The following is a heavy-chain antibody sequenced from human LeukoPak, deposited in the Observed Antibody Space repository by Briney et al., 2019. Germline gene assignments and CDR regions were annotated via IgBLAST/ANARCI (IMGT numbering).Heavy chain of an antibody. CDR2: IYSGGST. V-gene: IGHV3-66*01. D-gene: IGHD6-13*01. CDR3: AREAPGSSSWYDV. CDR1: GFTVSSNY. J-gene: IGHJ4*02. Sequence: GGSLRLSCVASGFTVSSNYMSWVRQAPGKGLEWVSVIYSGGSTYYADSVKGRFTISRGNSKNTLYLQRNSLRAEDTAVYYCAREAPGSSSWYDVWGQGTLVTVSS.